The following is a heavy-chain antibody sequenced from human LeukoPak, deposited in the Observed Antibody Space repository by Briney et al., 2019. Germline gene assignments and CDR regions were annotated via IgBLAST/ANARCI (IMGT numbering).Heavy chain of an antibody. CDR3: ARAYYGDYGVDY. D-gene: IGHD4-17*01. CDR2: ITSDSYI. Sequence: GGSLRLSCAASGFAFSSSNLNWFRQAPGKGLEWVSSITSDSYIYYADSLKGRFSISRDNAKNSLYLQMISLRAEDTAVYYCARAYYGDYGVDYWGQGTLVTVSS. CDR1: GFAFSSSN. V-gene: IGHV3-21*01. J-gene: IGHJ4*02.